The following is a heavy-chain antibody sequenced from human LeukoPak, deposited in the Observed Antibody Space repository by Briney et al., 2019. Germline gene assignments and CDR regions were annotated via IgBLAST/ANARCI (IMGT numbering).Heavy chain of an antibody. D-gene: IGHD3-10*01. CDR2: IKQDGSHK. CDR1: GFTLRSNW. Sequence: GGSLRLSCAASGFTLRSNWMSWVRQAPGKGLEWVANIKQDGSHKNYADSVKGRFTISRDNAKNSLYLQMNSLRAEDTAVYYCAKDFFYGSGSYSAFDIWGQGTMVTVSS. CDR3: AKDFFYGSGSYSAFDI. V-gene: IGHV3-7*01. J-gene: IGHJ3*02.